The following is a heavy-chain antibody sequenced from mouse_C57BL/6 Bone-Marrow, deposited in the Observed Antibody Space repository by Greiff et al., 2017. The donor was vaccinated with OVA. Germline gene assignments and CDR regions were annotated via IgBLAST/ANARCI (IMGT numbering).Heavy chain of an antibody. CDR1: GYTFTSYW. J-gene: IGHJ3*01. D-gene: IGHD4-1*02. Sequence: LQQPGAELVRPGSSVKLSCKASGYTFTSYWMHWVKQRPIQGLEWIGNIDPSDSETHYNQKFKDKGTLTVDKSSSTAYMQLSSLTSEDSAVYYCARSKPSTGTLFAYWGQGTLVTVSA. CDR3: ARSKPSTGTLFAY. CDR2: IDPSDSET. V-gene: IGHV1-52*01.